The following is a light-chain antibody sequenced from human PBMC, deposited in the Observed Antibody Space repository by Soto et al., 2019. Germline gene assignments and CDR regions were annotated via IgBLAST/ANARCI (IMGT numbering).Light chain of an antibody. J-gene: IGLJ2*01. Sequence: QSALTQPASVSGSPVQSITISCTGTSSDVGSYNLVSWYQQHPGKAPKLMIYEVSKRPSGVSNRFSGSKSGNTASLTISGLQAEDEADYYCCSYAGSSTLFGGGTKLTVL. CDR3: CSYAGSSTL. CDR2: EVS. CDR1: SSDVGSYNL. V-gene: IGLV2-23*02.